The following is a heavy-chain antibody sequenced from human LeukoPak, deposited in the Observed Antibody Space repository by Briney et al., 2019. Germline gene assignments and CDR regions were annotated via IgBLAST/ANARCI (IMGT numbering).Heavy chain of an antibody. V-gene: IGHV4-34*01. D-gene: IGHD3-22*01. CDR1: GGSFSGYY. Sequence: PSETLSLTCAVYGGSFSGYYWSWIRQPPGKGLEWIGEINHSGSTNYNPSLKSRVTISVDTSKNQFSLKLSSVTAADTAVYYCARTYYYDSSGYSGFGSLDYWGQGTLVTVSS. CDR3: ARTYYYDSSGYSGFGSLDY. J-gene: IGHJ4*02. CDR2: INHSGST.